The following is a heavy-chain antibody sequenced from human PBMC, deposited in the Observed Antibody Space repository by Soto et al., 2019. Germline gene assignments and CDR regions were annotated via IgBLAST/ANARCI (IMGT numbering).Heavy chain of an antibody. CDR1: GFTFSSYA. CDR3: ARGGEGYFDL. Sequence: VQLVESGGGVVQPGRSLRLSCAASGFTFSSYAMHWVRQAPGKGLEWVAVISYDGSNKYYADSVKGRFTISRDNSKNTLYLQMNSLRAEDTAVYYCARGGEGYFDLWGRGTLVTVSS. V-gene: IGHV3-30-3*01. J-gene: IGHJ2*01. CDR2: ISYDGSNK. D-gene: IGHD2-21*01.